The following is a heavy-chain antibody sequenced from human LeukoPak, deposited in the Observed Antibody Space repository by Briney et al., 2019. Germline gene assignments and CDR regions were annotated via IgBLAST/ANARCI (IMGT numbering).Heavy chain of an antibody. J-gene: IGHJ5*02. Sequence: SVKVSCKASGGTFSSYAISWVRQAPGQGLEWMGRIIPILGIANYAQKFQGRVTITADKSTSTAYMELSSLRSEDTAVYYCAQTVVVVAATPEVWFDPWGQGTLVTVSS. CDR1: GGTFSSYA. V-gene: IGHV1-69*04. CDR3: AQTVVVVAATPEVWFDP. D-gene: IGHD2-15*01. CDR2: IIPILGIA.